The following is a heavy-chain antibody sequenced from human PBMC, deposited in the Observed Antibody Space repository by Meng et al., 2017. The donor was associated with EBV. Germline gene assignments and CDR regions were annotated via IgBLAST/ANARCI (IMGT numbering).Heavy chain of an antibody. V-gene: IGHV2-5*02. CDR3: AHIIAARPFDY. D-gene: IGHD6-6*01. Sequence: QITLKESGPTLVKPTQTLTLTCTFPGFSLSTRGVGVGWIRQPPGKALEWLALIYWDDDKRYSPSLKSRLTITKDTSKNQVVLTMTNMDPVDAATYYCAHIIAARPFDYWGQGTLVTVPQ. J-gene: IGHJ4*02. CDR1: GFSLSTRGVG. CDR2: IYWDDDK.